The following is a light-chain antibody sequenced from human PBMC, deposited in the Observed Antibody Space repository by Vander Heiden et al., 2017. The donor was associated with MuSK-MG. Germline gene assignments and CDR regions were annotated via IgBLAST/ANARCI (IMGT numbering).Light chain of an antibody. V-gene: IGLV3-10*01. CDR2: EDR. CDR3: YSTDSSGDHVV. Sequence: SCELTQPPSVSVSPGQTAGILCCGDALPKKYTYWYPQKSGRAPLLVIYEDRKRLSEMPERFSGSASGTTATVTITGDQVEDEADYYCYSTDSSGDHVVFGGGTKLTVL. J-gene: IGLJ3*02. CDR1: ALPKKY.